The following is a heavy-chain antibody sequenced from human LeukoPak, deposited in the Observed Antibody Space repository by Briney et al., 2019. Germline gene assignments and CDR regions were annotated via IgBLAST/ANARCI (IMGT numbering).Heavy chain of an antibody. J-gene: IGHJ4*02. CDR2: IYYSGST. D-gene: IGHD1-26*01. CDR1: GGSISGYY. CDR3: ARDLGATTPFDY. Sequence: PSETLSLTCTVSGGSISGYYWSWIRQPPGKGLEWIGYIYYSGSTNYNPSLKSRVTISVDTSKNQFSLKLSSVTAADTAVYYCARDLGATTPFDYWGQGTLVTVSS. V-gene: IGHV4-59*01.